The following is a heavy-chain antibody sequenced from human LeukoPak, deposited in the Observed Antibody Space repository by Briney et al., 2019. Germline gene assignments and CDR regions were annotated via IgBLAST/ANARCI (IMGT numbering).Heavy chain of an antibody. CDR3: ATDRGFASFGY. D-gene: IGHD3-3*01. CDR1: GFTFNNYW. CDR2: IKPDGSQK. Sequence: PGGSLRLSCVASGFTFNNYWMDWVRQAPGKGLEWVASIKPDGSQKDYVDSVKGRFTISRDNGKNSLYLQLNSLRAEDTAVYYCATDRGFASFGYWGQGTLVTVSS. J-gene: IGHJ4*02. V-gene: IGHV3-7*01.